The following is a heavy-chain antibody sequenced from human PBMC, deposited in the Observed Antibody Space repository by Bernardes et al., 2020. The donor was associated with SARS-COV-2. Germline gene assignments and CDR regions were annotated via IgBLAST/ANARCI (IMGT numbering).Heavy chain of an antibody. D-gene: IGHD2-15*01. CDR2: IYYSGKS. CDR3: ARVRYCSGGSCLPEDYYYGMDV. Sequence: SETLSLTCIVSGDSISSFYWSWIRQPPGKGLEWIGYIYYSGKSKYNPSLKSRVTISVDTSKKQFSLKMKSVTAADTAVYYCARVRYCSGGSCLPEDYYYGMDVWGQGTTVTVSS. V-gene: IGHV4-59*01. CDR1: GDSISSFY. J-gene: IGHJ6*02.